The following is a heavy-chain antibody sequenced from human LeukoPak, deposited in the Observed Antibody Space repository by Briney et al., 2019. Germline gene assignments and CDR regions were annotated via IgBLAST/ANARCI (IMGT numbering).Heavy chain of an antibody. D-gene: IGHD4-17*01. V-gene: IGHV3-21*01. CDR3: TRGSYGDYGY. J-gene: IGHJ4*02. CDR2: INSGSNSI. Sequence: PGGFLRLSCATSGFIFSSFTMNWVRQAPGRGLEWVSSINSGSNSIYYADSVTGRFTISRDNAKNSLYLQMNSLRAEDTAVYYCTRGSYGDYGYWGQGALVTVSS. CDR1: GFIFSSFT.